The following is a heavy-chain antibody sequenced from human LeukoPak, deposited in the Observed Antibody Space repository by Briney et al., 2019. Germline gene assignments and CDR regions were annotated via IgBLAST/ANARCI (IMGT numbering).Heavy chain of an antibody. D-gene: IGHD5-12*01. CDR2: ISYDGRNK. V-gene: IGHV3-30*03. CDR3: ARDPGSGYEEHFDY. J-gene: IGHJ4*02. Sequence: GGSLRLSCAASGFTFSTYGMHWVRQAPGKGLEWVAVISYDGRNKYYADSVKGRFTISRDNAKNSLYLQMNSLRAEDTAVYYCARDPGSGYEEHFDYWGQGTLVTVSS. CDR1: GFTFSTYG.